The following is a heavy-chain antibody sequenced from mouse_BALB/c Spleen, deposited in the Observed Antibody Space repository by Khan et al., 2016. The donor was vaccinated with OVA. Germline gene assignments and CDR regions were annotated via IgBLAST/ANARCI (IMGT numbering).Heavy chain of an antibody. CDR2: INPGSGGT. Sequence: VQLQESGAELVRPGTSVKVSCKASGYAFTNYLIEWIKQRPGQGLEWIGVINPGSGGTNYNEKFKGKATLTADISSSTAYMQLSSLTSDVSAVYFCTRGGFGGFAYWGQGTLVTVSA. D-gene: IGHD3-1*01. V-gene: IGHV1-54*01. J-gene: IGHJ3*01. CDR1: GYAFTNYL. CDR3: TRGGFGGFAY.